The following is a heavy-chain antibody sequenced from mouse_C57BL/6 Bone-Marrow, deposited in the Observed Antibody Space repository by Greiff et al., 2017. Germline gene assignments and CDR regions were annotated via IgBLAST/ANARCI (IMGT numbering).Heavy chain of an antibody. Sequence: QVQLQQPGAELVKPGASVKLSCKASGYTFTSYWMHWVKQRPGQGLEWIGMIHPNSGSTNYNEKFKSKATLTVDKSSSTAYMQLSSLTSEDSAVYCCAREGGSNRSWFAYWGQGTLVTVSA. J-gene: IGHJ3*01. D-gene: IGHD1-1*02. CDR3: AREGGSNRSWFAY. CDR2: IHPNSGST. V-gene: IGHV1-64*01. CDR1: GYTFTSYW.